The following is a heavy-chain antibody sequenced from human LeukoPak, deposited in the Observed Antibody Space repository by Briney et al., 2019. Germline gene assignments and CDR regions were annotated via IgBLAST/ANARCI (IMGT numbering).Heavy chain of an antibody. CDR3: ARASQDYGDNFDY. J-gene: IGHJ4*02. Sequence: GGSLRLSCAASGFAFSTYWMHWIRQAPGMGLEWVSDISISSSSTKYADSVKGRFTISRDNARNSLFLQMSSLRVEDTALYYCARASQDYGDNFDYWGQGALVTVYS. V-gene: IGHV3-11*05. CDR2: ISISSSST. D-gene: IGHD4-17*01. CDR1: GFAFSTYW.